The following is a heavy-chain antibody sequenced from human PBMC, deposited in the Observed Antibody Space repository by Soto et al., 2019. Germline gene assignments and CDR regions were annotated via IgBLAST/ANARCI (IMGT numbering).Heavy chain of an antibody. J-gene: IGHJ6*02. CDR3: ARLTSHGSYYYYYGMDV. V-gene: IGHV5-10-1*01. CDR1: GYSLTSYW. CDR2: IDPSDSYT. Sequence: GESLKISCKGSGYSLTSYWISWVRQMPGKGLEWMGRIDPSDSYTNYSPSFQGHVTISADKSISTAYLQWSSLKASDTAMYYCARLTSHGSYYYYYGMDVWGQGTTVTVSS. D-gene: IGHD2-2*01.